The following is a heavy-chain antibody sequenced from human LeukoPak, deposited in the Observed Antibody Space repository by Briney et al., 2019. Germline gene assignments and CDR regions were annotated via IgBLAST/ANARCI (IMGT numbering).Heavy chain of an antibody. Sequence: ASVKVSCKASGYTFISYGFTWVRQAPGQGLEWMGWINAYTGNTNYAQKLQGRVTMTTDTSTSTAYMELRSLRSDDTAVYYCARVSYRRSTLRGGGVDVWGQGTTVTVSS. CDR2: INAYTGNT. CDR3: ARVSYRRSTLRGGGVDV. CDR1: GYTFISYG. D-gene: IGHD3-10*01. V-gene: IGHV1-18*01. J-gene: IGHJ6*02.